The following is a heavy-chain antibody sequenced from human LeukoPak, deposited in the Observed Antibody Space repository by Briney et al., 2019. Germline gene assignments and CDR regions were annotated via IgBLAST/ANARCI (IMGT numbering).Heavy chain of an antibody. J-gene: IGHJ4*02. Sequence: VSVKVSCKASGYTFTSYYMHWVRQAPGQGLEWMGIINPSGGSTSYAQKFQGRVTMTRDTSTSTVYMELSSLRSEDTAVYYCARIGDSGDYDDFAKRLDYWGQGTLVTVSS. D-gene: IGHD4-17*01. CDR1: GYTFTSYY. CDR2: INPSGGST. CDR3: ARIGDSGDYDDFAKRLDY. V-gene: IGHV1-46*01.